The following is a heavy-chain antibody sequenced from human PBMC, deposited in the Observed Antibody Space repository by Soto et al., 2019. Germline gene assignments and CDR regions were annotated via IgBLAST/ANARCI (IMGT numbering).Heavy chain of an antibody. CDR1: GASMSSGVYS. D-gene: IGHD3-10*01. V-gene: IGHV4-30-2*01. CDR3: VRDRGSVSDWPT. J-gene: IGHJ5*02. Sequence: QLQLQESGSGLVKPSQTLSLTCTVSGASMSSGVYSWSWIRQPPGKGLEWIGYMYDTGRTYYNPSLNPRVTISVYMSKNHFSPNLASVTAADTAVYYCVRDRGSVSDWPTWGQGILVTVSS. CDR2: MYDTGRT.